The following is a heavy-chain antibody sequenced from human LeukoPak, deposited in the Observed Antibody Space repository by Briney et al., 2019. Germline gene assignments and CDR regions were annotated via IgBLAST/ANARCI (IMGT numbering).Heavy chain of an antibody. Sequence: SVKVSCKVSGGTFSSYAISWVRQAPGQGLEWMGGIIPIFGTANYAQKFQGRVTITTDESTSTAYMELSSLRSEDTAVYYCARGTDYSNRHRRRFAFDIWGQGTMVTVSS. D-gene: IGHD4-11*01. CDR3: ARGTDYSNRHRRRFAFDI. J-gene: IGHJ3*02. V-gene: IGHV1-69*05. CDR2: IIPIFGTA. CDR1: GGTFSSYA.